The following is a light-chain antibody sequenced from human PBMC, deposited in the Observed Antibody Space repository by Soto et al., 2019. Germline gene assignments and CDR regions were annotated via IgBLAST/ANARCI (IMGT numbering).Light chain of an antibody. CDR1: SGHNSYA. J-gene: IGLJ3*02. CDR3: QTGSTDIRL. Sequence: QTVVTQPPSASASMGASVKLTCTLSSGHNSYAIAWHQQQPEKGPRYLMKLNSDGSHSKGDGIPDRFSGSSSGAERYLTISSLQSEYEADYYCQTGSTDIRLFCGGTKLTVL. CDR2: LNSDGSH. V-gene: IGLV4-69*01.